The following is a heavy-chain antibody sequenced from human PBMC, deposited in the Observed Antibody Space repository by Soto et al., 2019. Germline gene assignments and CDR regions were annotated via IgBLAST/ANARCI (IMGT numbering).Heavy chain of an antibody. J-gene: IGHJ4*02. Sequence: QVQLVQSGAEVKKPGASVKVSCKASGYTFTSYYMHWVRQAPGQGLEWMGIINPSGVSTSYAQKFQGRVTMTRDTSTSTVYMELSSLRSEDTAVYYCARGNHLGSSSWYFDYWGQGTLVTVSS. CDR3: ARGNHLGSSSWYFDY. D-gene: IGHD6-13*01. CDR1: GYTFTSYY. CDR2: INPSGVST. V-gene: IGHV1-46*01.